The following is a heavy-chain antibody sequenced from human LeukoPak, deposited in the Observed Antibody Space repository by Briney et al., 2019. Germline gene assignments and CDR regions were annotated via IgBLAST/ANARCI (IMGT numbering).Heavy chain of an antibody. CDR3: AKDMNSYGYLTNFDY. D-gene: IGHD5-18*01. J-gene: IGHJ4*02. CDR2: INGDGGTT. CDR1: GFTFDDYA. V-gene: IGHV3-43*02. Sequence: PGGSLRLSCAASGFTFDDYAMHWVRQAPGKGLEWVSLINGDGGTTYYADSVKGRFTISRDNSKNSLYLQMNSLRTEDTALYYCAKDMNSYGYLTNFDYWGQGTLLTVSS.